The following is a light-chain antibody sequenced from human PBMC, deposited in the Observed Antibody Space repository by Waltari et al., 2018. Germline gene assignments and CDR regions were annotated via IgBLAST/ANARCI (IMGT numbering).Light chain of an antibody. CDR2: ETS. CDR3: KHYYKIPRT. V-gene: IGKV1-NL1*01. Sequence: DIQMTQSPSSLSASVGDRVTITCRASQYIGDSLAWYQQSPGKAPTLLLSETSRLQSEVPSRYSGSRSGTDYTLTISSLQPEDFATYCCKHYYKIPRTFGQGTTGEVK. CDR1: QYIGDS. J-gene: IGKJ1*01.